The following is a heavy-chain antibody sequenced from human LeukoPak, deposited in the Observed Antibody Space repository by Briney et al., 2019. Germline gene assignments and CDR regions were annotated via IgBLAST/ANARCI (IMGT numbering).Heavy chain of an antibody. V-gene: IGHV3-53*01. CDR3: ARDSPYYYGSGL. CDR2: IYSGGST. D-gene: IGHD3-10*01. Sequence: PGGSPRLSCAASGFTVSTNYMSWVRQAPGKGLEWVSVIYSGGSTYYADSVKGRFTISRDNSRNTLYLQMNSLRADDTAVYYCARDSPYYYGSGLWGQGTMVTVSS. J-gene: IGHJ3*01. CDR1: GFTVSTNY.